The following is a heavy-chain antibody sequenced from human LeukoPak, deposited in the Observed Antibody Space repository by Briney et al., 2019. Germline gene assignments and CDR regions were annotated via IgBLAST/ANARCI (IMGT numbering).Heavy chain of an antibody. CDR1: GGSISSSSYY. CDR3: ARRDVRKYYFDY. CDR2: IYYSGST. Sequence: PSETLSLTCTVSGGSISSSSYYWGWIRQPPGKGLEWIGSIYYSGSTYYNPSLKSRVTISVDTSKNQFSLKLSSVTAADTAVYYCARRDVRKYYFDYWGQGTLVTVSS. V-gene: IGHV4-39*07. J-gene: IGHJ4*02. D-gene: IGHD2-8*01.